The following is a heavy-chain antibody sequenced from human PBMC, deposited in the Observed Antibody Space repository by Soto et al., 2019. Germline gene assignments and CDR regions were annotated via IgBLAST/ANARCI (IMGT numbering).Heavy chain of an antibody. Sequence: SETLSLTCTVSGDSFSSYYWSWIRQPPGKGLEWIGYIYYTGSTNYNPSLKSRVTISIDTSKNQFSLKLSSVTAADTAVYYCAHRRVAARLQSFFDYWGQGTLVTVSS. D-gene: IGHD6-6*01. CDR1: GDSFSSYY. CDR2: IYYTGST. CDR3: AHRRVAARLQSFFDY. V-gene: IGHV4-59*01. J-gene: IGHJ4*02.